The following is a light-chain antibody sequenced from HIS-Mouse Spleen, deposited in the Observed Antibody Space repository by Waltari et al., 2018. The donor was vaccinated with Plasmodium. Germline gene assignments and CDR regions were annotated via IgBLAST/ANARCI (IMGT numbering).Light chain of an antibody. CDR2: DVS. CDR3: SSYTSSSTLNYV. V-gene: IGLV2-14*03. Sequence: QSALTQPASVSGSPGQSITISCTGTSSDVGGYNYVSWYQQHPGKAPKLRIYDVSNRPSGLSHRFSGSKSGNTASLTISGLQAEDEADYYCSSYTSSSTLNYVFGTGTKVTVL. CDR1: SSDVGGYNY. J-gene: IGLJ1*01.